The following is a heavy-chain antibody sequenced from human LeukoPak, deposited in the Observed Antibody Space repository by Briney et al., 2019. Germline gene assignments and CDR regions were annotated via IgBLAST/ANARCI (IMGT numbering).Heavy chain of an antibody. CDR3: AREMVRDAFDI. Sequence: SETLSLTCTLSGGSISRDGHYCSCIRHYPGKGLESIGSVSSSGTTTYNPSLKSRVTISLDTSQNQFSLNLRSLTAADTAVYYCAREMVRDAFDIWGQGTMVTVSS. CDR1: GGSISRDGHY. J-gene: IGHJ3*02. V-gene: IGHV4-31*03. D-gene: IGHD2-8*01. CDR2: VSSSGTT.